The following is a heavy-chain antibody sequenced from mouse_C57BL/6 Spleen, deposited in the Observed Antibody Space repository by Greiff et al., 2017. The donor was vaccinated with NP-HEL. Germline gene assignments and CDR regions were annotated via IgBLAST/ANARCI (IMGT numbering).Heavy chain of an antibody. V-gene: IGHV1-4*01. D-gene: IGHD2-1*01. CDR2: INPSSGYT. J-gene: IGHJ3*01. CDR3: ARSRDGNYVFFPY. Sequence: QVQLKESGAELARPGASVKMSCKASGYTFTSYTMHWVKQRPGQGLEWIGYINPSSGYTKYNQKFKDKATLTADKSSRTAYMQLSSLTSDDSAVYYCARSRDGNYVFFPYWGQGTLVTVSA. CDR1: GYTFTSYT.